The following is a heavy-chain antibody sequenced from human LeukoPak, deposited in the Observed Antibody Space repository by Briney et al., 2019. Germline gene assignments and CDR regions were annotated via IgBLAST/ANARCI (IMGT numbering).Heavy chain of an antibody. CDR2: MNPNSGNT. J-gene: IGHJ5*02. CDR3: ARGYVPRGLRDLFIFGVVSSNWFDP. Sequence: ASVKVSCKASGYTFTSYDINWVRQATGQGLEWMGWMNPNSGNTGYAQKFQGRVTMTRNTSISTAYMEQSSLRSEDTAVYYCARGYVPRGLRDLFIFGVVSSNWFDPWGQGTLVTVSS. D-gene: IGHD3-3*01. V-gene: IGHV1-8*01. CDR1: GYTFTSYD.